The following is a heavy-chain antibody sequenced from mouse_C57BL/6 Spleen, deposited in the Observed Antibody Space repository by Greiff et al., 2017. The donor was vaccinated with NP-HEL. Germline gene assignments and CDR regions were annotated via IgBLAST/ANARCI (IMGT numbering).Heavy chain of an antibody. CDR2: INPNYGTT. D-gene: IGHD2-4*01. Sequence: VQLQQSGPELVKPGASVKLSCKASGYSFTDYYMNWVKQSTGKSLEWIGVINPNYGTTSYNQKFKGKATLTVDQSSSTAYMQLTSLTSEDSAVSYCARSGSEYDERPFAYWGQGTPVTVSA. CDR1: GYSFTDYY. V-gene: IGHV1-39*01. CDR3: ARSGSEYDERPFAY. J-gene: IGHJ3*01.